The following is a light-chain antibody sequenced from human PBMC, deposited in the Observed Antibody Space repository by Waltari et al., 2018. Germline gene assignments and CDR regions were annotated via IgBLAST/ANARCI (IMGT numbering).Light chain of an antibody. J-gene: IGLJ1*01. CDR2: HNS. CDR3: ASWDDRLNGYV. Sequence: QSVLTQPPSASATPGQRVTISCSGRNSNIGSNTVHWYQQPPGTAPNFLIYHNSQRPLGVPARFPGSTSGTSAFLAISGLQSEDEADYYCASWDDRLNGYVLGTGTKVTAL. CDR1: NSNIGSNT. V-gene: IGLV1-44*01.